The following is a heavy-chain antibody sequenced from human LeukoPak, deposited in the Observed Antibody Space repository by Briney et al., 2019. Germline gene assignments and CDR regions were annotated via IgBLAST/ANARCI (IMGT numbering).Heavy chain of an antibody. J-gene: IGHJ4*02. CDR3: ARDPSNSGYDYLYYFDY. Sequence: PGASVKVSCKASGYTFTGYYMHWVRQAPGQGLEWMGWINPDNGGTNSAQKFQGRVTMTRDMSISTAYMELSRLRSDDTAVYYCARDPSNSGYDYLYYFDYWGQGTLVTVSS. V-gene: IGHV1-2*02. CDR1: GYTFTGYY. CDR2: INPDNGGT. D-gene: IGHD5-12*01.